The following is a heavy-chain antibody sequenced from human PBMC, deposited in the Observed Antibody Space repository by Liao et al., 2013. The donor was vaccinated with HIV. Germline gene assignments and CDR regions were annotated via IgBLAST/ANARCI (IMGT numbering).Heavy chain of an antibody. CDR3: ARDEPGIAVDRYFDY. CDR2: IYTTGGT. Sequence: QVQLQESGPGLVKPSQTLSLTCTVSGGSISSGGYYWSWIRQPAGKGLEWIGRIYTTGGTNYNPSLKSRITISVDTSKNQFSLKLSSVTAADTAVYYCARDEPGIAVDRYFDYWGQGTLVTVSS. V-gene: IGHV4-61*02. J-gene: IGHJ4*02. D-gene: IGHD6-19*01. CDR1: GGSISSGGYY.